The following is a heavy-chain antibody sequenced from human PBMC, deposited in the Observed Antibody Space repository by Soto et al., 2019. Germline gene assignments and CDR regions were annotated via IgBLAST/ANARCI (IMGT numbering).Heavy chain of an antibody. J-gene: IGHJ4*02. CDR2: AYHSGST. V-gene: IGHV4-4*02. CDR3: ARSPPSSYYGGSGTFDY. Sequence: PSETLSLTCAVSGGFTSTNNWWSWVRQPPGKGLEWIGDAYHSGSTEYNPSLKSRVSISVDKSKNQIPLKLTSATAADTAVYYCARSPPSSYYGGSGTFDYWGQGTLVTVSS. CDR1: GGFTSTNNW. D-gene: IGHD3-10*01.